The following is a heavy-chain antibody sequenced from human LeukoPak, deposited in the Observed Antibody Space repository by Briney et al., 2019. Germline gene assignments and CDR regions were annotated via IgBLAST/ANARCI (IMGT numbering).Heavy chain of an antibody. CDR2: IYYSGST. J-gene: IGHJ4*02. D-gene: IGHD2/OR15-2a*01. CDR1: GGSISSISYY. Sequence: SDTLSLTCTVSGGSISSISYYWGWIRQPPGKGLEWIGSIYYSGSTYYNPSLKSRVTISVDTSKNQFSLKLSSVTAADTAVYYCAINSPRLPGGHDYWGQGTLVTVSS. CDR3: AINSPRLPGGHDY. V-gene: IGHV4-39*01.